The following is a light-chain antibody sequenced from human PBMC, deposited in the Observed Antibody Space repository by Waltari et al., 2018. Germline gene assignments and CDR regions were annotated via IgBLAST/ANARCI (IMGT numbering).Light chain of an antibody. CDR3: CSFTGSYVV. CDR1: SSAVGGSNY. V-gene: IGLV2-11*01. J-gene: IGLJ2*01. CDR2: DVT. Sequence: QSALTQPRSVSGSPGQPVTTSCPGTSSAVGGSNYVSWYQQHPGKVPKVMIYDVTKRPSGVPDRFSGSKSGNTASLTVSGLQTDDEADYYCCSFTGSYVVFGGGTKLTVL.